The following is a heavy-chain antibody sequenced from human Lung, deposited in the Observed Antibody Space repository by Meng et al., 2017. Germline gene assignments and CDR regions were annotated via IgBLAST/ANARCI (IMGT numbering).Heavy chain of an antibody. V-gene: IGHV4-34*01. CDR2: INHSGST. Sequence: VQLQQWGAGLLKPSEILSLTCVVSGGSFSDYYWSWIRQPPGKGLEWIGEINHSGSTNYNPSLESRATISVDTSQNNLSLKLSSVTAADSAVYYCARGPTTMAHDFDYWGQGTLVTVFS. J-gene: IGHJ4*02. CDR1: GGSFSDYY. D-gene: IGHD4-11*01. CDR3: ARGPTTMAHDFDY.